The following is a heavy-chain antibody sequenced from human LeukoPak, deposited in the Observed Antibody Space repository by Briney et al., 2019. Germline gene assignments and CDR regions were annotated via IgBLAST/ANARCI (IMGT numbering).Heavy chain of an antibody. V-gene: IGHV3-30*18. CDR1: GFTFSSYG. D-gene: IGHD2-2*01. Sequence: GGSLKLSCAASGFTFSSYGMHWVRQAPGKGLEWVAVISYDGSNKYYADPVKGRFTISRDNSKNTLYLQMNSLRAEDTAVYYCAKEVGAPAGDYYYGMDVWGQGTTVTVSS. CDR2: ISYDGSNK. J-gene: IGHJ6*02. CDR3: AKEVGAPAGDYYYGMDV.